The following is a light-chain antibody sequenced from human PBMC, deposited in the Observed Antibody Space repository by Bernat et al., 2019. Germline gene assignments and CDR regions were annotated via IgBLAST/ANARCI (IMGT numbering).Light chain of an antibody. CDR1: SSDVGSYNL. Sequence: QSALTQPASVSGSPGQSITISCTGTSSDVGSYNLVSWYQQHPGKAPKRMIYEGSKRPSGVSNRFSGSKSGNTASLRISGLQAEDEADYYCCSYAGSSTLYVFGTGTKVTVL. CDR2: EGS. CDR3: CSYAGSSTLYV. V-gene: IGLV2-23*01. J-gene: IGLJ1*01.